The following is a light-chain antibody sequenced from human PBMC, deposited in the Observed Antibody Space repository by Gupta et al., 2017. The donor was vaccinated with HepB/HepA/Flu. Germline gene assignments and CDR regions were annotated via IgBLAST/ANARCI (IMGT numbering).Light chain of an antibody. CDR2: DDS. Sequence: SYVMTQPPSVSVAPGKTARITCGGNNIGDKSVHWYQQKPGQAPVLVVHDDSDRPPGMPERFSGCNSGNKATLTISKVEDGDEADDYCQVWDSTSDVVIFGGGTKLTVL. CDR3: QVWDSTSDVVI. J-gene: IGLJ2*01. V-gene: IGLV3-21*03. CDR1: NIGDKS.